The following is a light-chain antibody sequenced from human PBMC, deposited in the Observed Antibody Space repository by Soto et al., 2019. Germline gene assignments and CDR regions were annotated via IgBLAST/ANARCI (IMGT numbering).Light chain of an antibody. CDR1: QSISTF. CDR3: QQSYSPPPIT. V-gene: IGKV1-39*01. J-gene: IGKJ5*01. Sequence: DIQMTQSPASLSAFVGDRVTITCRASQSISTFLNWYQQKPGKAPKLLIYSASNLQSEVPSRFSGSGSGTDFTLTISSLQPEDFATYHCQQSYSPPPITFGQGTRLEIK. CDR2: SAS.